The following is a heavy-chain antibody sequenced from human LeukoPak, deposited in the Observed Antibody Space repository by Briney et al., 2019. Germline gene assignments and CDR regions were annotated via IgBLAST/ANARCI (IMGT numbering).Heavy chain of an antibody. Sequence: GGTLRLSCAASGFTFSSYGMHWVRQAPGKGLEWVTFISYDGNNRKYADSVKGRFTISRDNSKNTLYLQMNSLRAEDTAVYYCAKENYGDYDYWGQGTLVTVSS. J-gene: IGHJ4*02. CDR2: ISYDGNNR. CDR3: AKENYGDYDY. CDR1: GFTFSSYG. D-gene: IGHD4-17*01. V-gene: IGHV3-30*18.